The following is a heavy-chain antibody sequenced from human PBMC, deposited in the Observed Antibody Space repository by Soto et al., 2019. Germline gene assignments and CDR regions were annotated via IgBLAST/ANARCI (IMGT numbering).Heavy chain of an antibody. V-gene: IGHV3-30*18. J-gene: IGHJ5*02. Sequence: PGGSLRFSCAASGFTFSSYGMHGVRESPGKGLERVAVISYDGSNKYYADSVKGRFTISRDNSKNTLYLQMNSLRAEDTAVYYCAKDHGRITIFGVVTASGGWFDPWGQGTLVTVSS. CDR2: ISYDGSNK. CDR1: GFTFSSYG. CDR3: AKDHGRITIFGVVTASGGWFDP. D-gene: IGHD3-3*01.